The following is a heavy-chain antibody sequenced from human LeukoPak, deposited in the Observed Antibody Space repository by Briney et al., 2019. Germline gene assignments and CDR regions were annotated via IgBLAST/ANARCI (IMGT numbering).Heavy chain of an antibody. V-gene: IGHV4-59*08. J-gene: IGHJ3*02. Sequence: MSSETLSLTCTVSGGSISRYYWSWIRQPPGKGLEWIGYIYYSGSTNYNPSLKSRVTISVDTSKNQFSLKLSSVTAADTAVYYCARIRNYYDSSGYYFDAFDIWGQGTMVTVSS. CDR1: GGSISRYY. D-gene: IGHD3-22*01. CDR2: IYYSGST. CDR3: ARIRNYYDSSGYYFDAFDI.